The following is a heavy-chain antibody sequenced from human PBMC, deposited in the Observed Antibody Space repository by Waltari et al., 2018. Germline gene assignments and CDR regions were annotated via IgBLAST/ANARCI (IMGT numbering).Heavy chain of an antibody. CDR1: GFSFHSYT. J-gene: IGHJ6*03. V-gene: IGHV3-21*04. Sequence: EVQLVESGGGLVTPGESLRLSCVDSGFSFHSYTMNWVRQAPGKGLEWVSSIRANGDYIYYADSVRGRFTTSRANARNSLYLQMTSLRVDDSAIYFCASHFEDYYYYMDVWGKGTTVTVSS. CDR2: IRANGDYI. CDR3: ASHFEDYYYYMDV.